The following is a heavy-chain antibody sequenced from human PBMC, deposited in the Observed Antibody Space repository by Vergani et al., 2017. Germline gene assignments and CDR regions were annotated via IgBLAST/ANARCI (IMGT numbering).Heavy chain of an antibody. V-gene: IGHV4-31*01. J-gene: IGHJ6*02. CDR3: ARGTVLRYFDWLLREGMDV. D-gene: IGHD3-9*01. CDR2: IYYSGSP. Sequence: QVQLQESGPGLVKPSQTLSLTCTVSGGSISSGGYYWSWIRQHPGKGLEWIGYIYYSGSPYYNPSLKSLVTISVDTSKNQFSLKLSSVTAADTAVYYCARGTVLRYFDWLLREGMDVWGQGTTVTVSS. CDR1: GGSISSGGYY.